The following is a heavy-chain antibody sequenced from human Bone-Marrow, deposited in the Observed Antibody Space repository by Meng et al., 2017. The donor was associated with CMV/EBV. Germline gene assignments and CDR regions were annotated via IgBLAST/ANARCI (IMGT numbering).Heavy chain of an antibody. CDR3: ERALQVTIFGVVTQAAYYYYYYGMDV. V-gene: IGHV3-21*01. D-gene: IGHD3-3*01. CDR2: ISSSSSYI. Sequence: GESLKISCAASGFTFSSYSMNWVRQAPGKGLEWVSSISSSSSYIYYADSVKGRFTISRDNAKNSLYLQMNSLRAEDTAVYYCERALQVTIFGVVTQAAYYYYYYGMDVWGQGTTVTVSS. CDR1: GFTFSSYS. J-gene: IGHJ6*02.